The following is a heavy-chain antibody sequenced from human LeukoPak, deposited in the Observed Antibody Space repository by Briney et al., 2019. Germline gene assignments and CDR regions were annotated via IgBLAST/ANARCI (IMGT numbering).Heavy chain of an antibody. Sequence: PGGSLRLSCAASGFTFSTYNMNWVRQAPGKGLEWVSSISGSSSYIYYADSVKGRFSISRDNAKNSLYLQMNSLRAEDTAVYYCARSLYGVNTWFDYWGQGTLVTVSS. J-gene: IGHJ4*02. CDR2: ISGSSSYI. D-gene: IGHD4/OR15-4a*01. V-gene: IGHV3-21*01. CDR1: GFTFSTYN. CDR3: ARSLYGVNTWFDY.